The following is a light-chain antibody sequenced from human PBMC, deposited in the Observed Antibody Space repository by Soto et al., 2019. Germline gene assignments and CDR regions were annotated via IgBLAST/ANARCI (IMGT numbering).Light chain of an antibody. Sequence: DIQLTQSPLSLSASVGDRVTITCQASQGVGKFLNWFQQKSGEAPKLLIYDASHLESGVPVRFSGCGSGAAFTLTISSLQPEDFATYYCQQYDSPPPTFGGGTKVDMK. V-gene: IGKV1-33*01. CDR2: DAS. CDR1: QGVGKF. CDR3: QQYDSPPPT. J-gene: IGKJ4*01.